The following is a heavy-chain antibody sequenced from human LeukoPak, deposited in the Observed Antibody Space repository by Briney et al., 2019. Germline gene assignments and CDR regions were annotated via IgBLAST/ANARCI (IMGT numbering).Heavy chain of an antibody. J-gene: IGHJ5*02. CDR3: ARARSPSSGYLLRDHNWFDP. D-gene: IGHD3-22*01. CDR2: IIPILGIA. V-gene: IGHV1-69*04. Sequence: SVKVSCKASGGTFSSYAISWVRQAPGQGLEWIGRIIPILGIANYAQKFQGRVTITADKSTSTAYMELSSLRSEDTAVYYCARARSPSSGYLLRDHNWFDPWGQGTLVTVSS. CDR1: GGTFSSYA.